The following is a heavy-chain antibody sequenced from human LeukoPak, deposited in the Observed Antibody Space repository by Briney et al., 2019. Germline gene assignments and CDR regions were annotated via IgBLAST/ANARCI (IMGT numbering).Heavy chain of an antibody. V-gene: IGHV1-69*13. J-gene: IGHJ6*03. CDR3: ARVHRVLRFLEWLPHHLYCYMDV. D-gene: IGHD3-3*01. CDR1: VGTFSSYA. CDR2: IIPIFGTA. Sequence: ASVKVSCKASVGTFSSYAISWVRQAPGQGLEWMGGIIPIFGTANYAQKFQGRVTITADESTSTAYMELSSLRSEDTAVYYCARVHRVLRFLEWLPHHLYCYMDVWGKGATVTVSS.